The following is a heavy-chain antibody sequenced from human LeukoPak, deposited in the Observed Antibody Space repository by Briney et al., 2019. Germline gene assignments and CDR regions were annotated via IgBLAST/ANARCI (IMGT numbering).Heavy chain of an antibody. V-gene: IGHV5-51*01. CDR1: GYSFTSYW. Sequence: GESLKISCRGSGYSFTSYWIGWVRQMPGKGLEWMGIIHPADSDTRYSPSFQGQVTISADKSISTAYMQWSSLKASDSAMYYCARVGDGYNFREFDYWGQGTLVTVSS. D-gene: IGHD5-24*01. CDR2: IHPADSDT. CDR3: ARVGDGYNFREFDY. J-gene: IGHJ4*02.